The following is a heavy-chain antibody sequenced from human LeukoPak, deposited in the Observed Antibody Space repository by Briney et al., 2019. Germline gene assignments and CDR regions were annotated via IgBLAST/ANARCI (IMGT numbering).Heavy chain of an antibody. V-gene: IGHV1-69*13. CDR1: GGTFSSYA. Sequence: ASVKVSCTASGGTFSSYAISRVRQAPGHGLESMGGIITIIGTANYAQTFQGRVTITADEATSTAYMELSSLRSEDTAVYYWASPPPQLWLDYYYYGMDVWGKGTTVTVSS. D-gene: IGHD5-18*01. J-gene: IGHJ6*04. CDR2: IITIIGTA. CDR3: ASPPPQLWLDYYYYGMDV.